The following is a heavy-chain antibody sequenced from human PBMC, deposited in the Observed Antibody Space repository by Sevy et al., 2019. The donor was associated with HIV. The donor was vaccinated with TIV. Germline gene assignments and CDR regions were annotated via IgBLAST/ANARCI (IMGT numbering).Heavy chain of an antibody. J-gene: IGHJ4*02. D-gene: IGHD6-19*01. Sequence: GGSLRLSCTASGFTFGDYAMSWVRQAPGKGLEWVAVIWYDGTNKEYADSVKGRFTISRDNSKNTLYLQMNSLRAEDTAVYYCAREDIRVAGIGYYFHSWGQGTLVTVSS. CDR1: GFTFGDYA. CDR3: AREDIRVAGIGYYFHS. V-gene: IGHV3-33*01. CDR2: IWYDGTNK.